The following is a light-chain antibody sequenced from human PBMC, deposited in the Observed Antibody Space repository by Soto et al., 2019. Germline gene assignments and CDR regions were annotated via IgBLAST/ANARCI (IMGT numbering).Light chain of an antibody. CDR1: QSISAW. CDR2: AAS. CDR3: QQANSFPLT. V-gene: IGKV1-12*01. J-gene: IGKJ4*01. Sequence: DFQMTLSPSTLFASERDTVAINCRASQSISAWLAWYQQKPGKAPKLLIYAASSLQSGVPSRFSGSGSGTDFTLTISSLQPEDFATYYCQQANSFPLTFGGGTKVDIK.